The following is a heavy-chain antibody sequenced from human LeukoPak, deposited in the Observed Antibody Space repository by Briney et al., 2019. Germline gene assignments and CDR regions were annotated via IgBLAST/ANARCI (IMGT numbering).Heavy chain of an antibody. CDR1: GGSISGYY. CDR2: IYTSGST. V-gene: IGHV4-4*07. J-gene: IGHJ3*02. Sequence: SETLSLTCTVSGGSISGYYYNWIRQPAGKGLEWIGRIYTSGSTNYNPSLKSRVTMSVDTSKNQFSLKLSSVTAADTAVYYCARVRYYDSSGYYWSNGRDAFDIWGQGTMVTVSS. CDR3: ARVRYYDSSGYYWSNGRDAFDI. D-gene: IGHD3-22*01.